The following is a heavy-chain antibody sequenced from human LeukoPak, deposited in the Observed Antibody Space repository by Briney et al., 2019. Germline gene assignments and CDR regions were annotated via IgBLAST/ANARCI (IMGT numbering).Heavy chain of an antibody. J-gene: IGHJ4*02. CDR2: ISYDGSNK. CDR3: ARDSRLLWSGELSTPDY. Sequence: GRSLRLSCAASGFTFSSYAMRWVRQAPGKGLEWVAVISYDGSNKYYADSVKGRFTISRDNSKNTLYLQMNSLRAEDTAVYYCARDSRLLWSGELSTPDYWGQGTLVTVSS. V-gene: IGHV3-30*04. D-gene: IGHD3-10*01. CDR1: GFTFSSYA.